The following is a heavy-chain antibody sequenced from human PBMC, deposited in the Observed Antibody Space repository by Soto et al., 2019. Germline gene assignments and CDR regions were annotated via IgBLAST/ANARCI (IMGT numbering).Heavy chain of an antibody. CDR3: ARRRYCGADCYSQYYYGMDI. CDR2: VIPVLGVS. D-gene: IGHD2-21*02. J-gene: IGHJ6*02. Sequence: QVQLLQSGAELKKPGSSVKVSCRSGGDTFSSYTVSWVRQAPGQGLEWMGRVIPVLGVSNYARKFQGRVSITAEKSTSTAYLELRSLTSGDSGVYYGARRRYCGADCYSQYYYGMDIWGQGTTVIVSS. CDR1: GDTFSSYT. V-gene: IGHV1-69*02.